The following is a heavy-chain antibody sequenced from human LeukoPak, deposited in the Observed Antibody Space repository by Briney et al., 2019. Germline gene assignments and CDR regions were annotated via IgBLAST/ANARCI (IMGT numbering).Heavy chain of an antibody. D-gene: IGHD2-2*01. CDR3: ARYPLGYCNTTSCRAFDY. CDR2: ISSSGSTI. Sequence: GGSLRLSCAASGFFFTTYSMNWVRQAPGTGLEWVSYISSSGSTIYYADSVKGRFTISRDNAKNSLYLQMNSLRAEDTAVYYCARYPLGYCNTTSCRAFDYWGQGTLVTVSS. J-gene: IGHJ4*02. V-gene: IGHV3-48*04. CDR1: GFFFTTYS.